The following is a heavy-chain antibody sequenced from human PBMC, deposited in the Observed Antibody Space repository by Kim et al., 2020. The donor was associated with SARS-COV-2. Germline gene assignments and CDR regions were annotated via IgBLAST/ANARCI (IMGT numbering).Heavy chain of an antibody. Sequence: GGSLRLSCVASGFTFSTYEMKWVRQAPGKGLEWVSYISGSGGTTYYADSVKGRFTISRDNAGKALFLQMDSLRADDTAVYYCAREESGFVVWAYPAKRPKYYGMDVWGQGTTVIVSS. CDR3: AREESGFVVWAYPAKRPKYYGMDV. CDR2: ISGSGGTT. D-gene: IGHD3-3*01. CDR1: GFTFSTYE. V-gene: IGHV3-48*03. J-gene: IGHJ6*02.